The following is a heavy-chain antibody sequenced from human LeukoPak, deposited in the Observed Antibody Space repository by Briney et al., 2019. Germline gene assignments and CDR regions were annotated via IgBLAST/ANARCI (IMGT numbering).Heavy chain of an antibody. Sequence: PSQTLSLTCTVSGGSINIGDYYWSWIRQPPGKGLEWIGYIYYGGSTYYNPSLKSRVSISVDTSKNQFSLNLTSVTAADSAVYYCARGVGGYCTGSSCSNWFDPWGQGTLVTVSS. D-gene: IGHD2-8*02. CDR1: GGSINIGDYY. CDR3: ARGVGGYCTGSSCSNWFDP. CDR2: IYYGGST. V-gene: IGHV4-30-4*01. J-gene: IGHJ5*02.